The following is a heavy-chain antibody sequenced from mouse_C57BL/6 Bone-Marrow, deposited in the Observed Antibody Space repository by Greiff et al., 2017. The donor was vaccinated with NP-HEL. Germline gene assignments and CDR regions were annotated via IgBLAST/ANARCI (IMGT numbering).Heavy chain of an antibody. D-gene: IGHD1-1*01. V-gene: IGHV1-9*01. CDR2: ILPGSGST. CDR3: ARRVRGDGSSYCY. CDR1: GYTFTGYW. J-gene: IGHJ2*01. Sequence: VQLVESGAELMKPGASVKLSCKATGYTFTGYWIEWVKQRPGHGLEWIGEILPGSGSTNYNEKFKGKATVTAYTSSNTDYMQLSSLTTEDSASYYCARRVRGDGSSYCYWGQGTTLTVSS.